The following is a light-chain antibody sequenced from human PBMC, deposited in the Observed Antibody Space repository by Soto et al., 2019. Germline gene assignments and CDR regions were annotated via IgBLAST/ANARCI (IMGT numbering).Light chain of an antibody. V-gene: IGKV1-5*03. CDR2: KAS. J-gene: IGKJ1*01. CDR1: QSISSW. CDR3: QQYNSYSPWT. Sequence: DTQMTQSPSTLSASVGDRVTITCRASQSISSWLAWYQQKPGKAPKLLIYKASTLESGVPSRFSGSGSGTEFTLSISCLQPDDFASYYCQQYNSYSPWTFGQGTKV.